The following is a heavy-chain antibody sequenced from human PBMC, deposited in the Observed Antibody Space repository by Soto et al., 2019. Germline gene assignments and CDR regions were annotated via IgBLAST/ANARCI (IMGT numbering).Heavy chain of an antibody. V-gene: IGHV4-59*01. J-gene: IGHJ6*02. CDR1: GGSISSYY. CDR2: IYYSGST. CDR3: ARDGDGRMTTNPYYYNGMDV. Sequence: SETLSLTCTVSGGSISSYYWSWIRQPPGKGLEWIGYIYYSGSTNYNPSLKSRVSISLDTSNYQFSLKLSSVTAADTAVYYCARDGDGRMTTNPYYYNGMDVWGPGTTVTVSS. D-gene: IGHD4-4*01.